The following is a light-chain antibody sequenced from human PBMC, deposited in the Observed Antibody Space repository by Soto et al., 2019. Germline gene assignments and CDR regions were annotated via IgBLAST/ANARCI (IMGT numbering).Light chain of an antibody. CDR3: QQSYSTLWT. CDR2: AAS. J-gene: IGKJ1*01. V-gene: IGKV1-39*01. Sequence: DIQMTQSPSSLSASVGDRVTITSRASQSISSYLNWYQQKXGKAPKXXIYAASSLHSGVPSRFSGSGSGTDCTLTISSLQPEDFATDYCQQSYSTLWTFGQGTKVDIK. CDR1: QSISSY.